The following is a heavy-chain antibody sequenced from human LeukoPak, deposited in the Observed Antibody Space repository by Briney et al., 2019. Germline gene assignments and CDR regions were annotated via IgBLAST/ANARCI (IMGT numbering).Heavy chain of an antibody. Sequence: GGSLRLSGAASGFTFSNAWMSWVRQAPGKGLEWVGRIKSKTDGGTTDYAAPVKGRFTISRDDSKNTLYLQMNSLKTEDTAVYYCTIHYVGYCSSTSCYTAFDIWGQGTMVTVSS. J-gene: IGHJ3*02. D-gene: IGHD2-2*02. CDR1: GFTFSNAW. CDR2: IKSKTDGGTT. CDR3: TIHYVGYCSSTSCYTAFDI. V-gene: IGHV3-15*01.